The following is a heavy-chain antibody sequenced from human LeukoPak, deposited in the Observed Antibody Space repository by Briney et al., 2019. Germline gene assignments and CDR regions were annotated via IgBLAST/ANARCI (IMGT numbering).Heavy chain of an antibody. J-gene: IGHJ6*02. D-gene: IGHD1-1*01. CDR1: GGSISSHY. CDR3: ARGPARLETDYYYYGMDV. V-gene: IGHV4-59*11. CDR2: IYYSGST. Sequence: SETLSLTCTVSGGSISSHYWSWIRQPPGKGLEGIGYIYYSGSTNYNPSLKSRVTISVDTSKNQFSLKLSSVTAADTAVYYCARGPARLETDYYYYGMDVWGQGTTVTVSS.